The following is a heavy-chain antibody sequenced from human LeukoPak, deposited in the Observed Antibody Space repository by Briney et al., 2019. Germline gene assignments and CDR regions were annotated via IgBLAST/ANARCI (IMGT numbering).Heavy chain of an antibody. CDR3: ARAYDSSGYCFDY. V-gene: IGHV4-34*01. J-gene: IGHJ4*02. CDR1: GVSFSGYY. Sequence: SETLSLTCAVYGVSFSGYYWSWIRQPPGKGREWLGEINHSGSTNYKPSLKSRVTISVDTSKNQSSLKLSSVTAADTAVYYCARAYDSSGYCFDYWGQGTLVTVSS. CDR2: INHSGST. D-gene: IGHD3-22*01.